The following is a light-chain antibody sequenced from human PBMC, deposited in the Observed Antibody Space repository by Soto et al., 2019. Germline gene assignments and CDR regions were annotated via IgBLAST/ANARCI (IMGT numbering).Light chain of an antibody. CDR2: GTS. J-gene: IGKJ2*01. CDR1: QSVLSNY. V-gene: IGKV3-20*01. CDR3: QQYSSPSGYT. Sequence: ETVLTQSPGTLSLSPGERATLSCRASQSVLSNYLAWYQQKPGQAPRLLMFGTSSRATGIPDRFSGSGSGTDFTLTISGLEPEDSAVYFCQQYSSPSGYTFGQGTKLEIK.